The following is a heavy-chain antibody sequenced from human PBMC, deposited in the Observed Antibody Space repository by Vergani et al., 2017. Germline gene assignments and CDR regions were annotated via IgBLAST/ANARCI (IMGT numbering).Heavy chain of an antibody. CDR1: GGTFSSYT. CDR3: ARVGPDYGGNPHFDY. Sequence: QVQLVQSGAEVKKPGSSVKVSCKASGGTFSSYTISWVRQAPGQGLEWMGRIIPILGIANYAQKFQGRVTITADKSTSTAYMELSSLRSEDTAVYYCARVGPDYGGNPHFDYWGQGTLVTVSS. J-gene: IGHJ4*02. CDR2: IIPILGIA. D-gene: IGHD4-23*01. V-gene: IGHV1-69*02.